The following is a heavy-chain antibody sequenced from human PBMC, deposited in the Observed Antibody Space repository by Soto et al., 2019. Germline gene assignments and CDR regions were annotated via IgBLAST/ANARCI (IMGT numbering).Heavy chain of an antibody. CDR2: IYYSGTS. V-gene: IGHV4-31*03. CDR3: ARARGNWGYFDY. CDR1: GDSIISGGYY. J-gene: IGHJ4*02. Sequence: PSETLSLTCTVSGDSIISGGYYWSWIRQHPGKGLEWIGYIYYSGTSYYNPSLESRVTLSVDTSKNQFSLKLSSVTAADTAVYYCARARGNWGYFDYWGQGSLVTVSS. D-gene: IGHD7-27*01.